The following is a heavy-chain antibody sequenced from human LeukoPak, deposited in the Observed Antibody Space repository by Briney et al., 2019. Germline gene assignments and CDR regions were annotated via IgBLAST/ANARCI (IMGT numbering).Heavy chain of an antibody. J-gene: IGHJ4*02. V-gene: IGHV3-64D*06. CDR1: GFTFSTYA. CDR3: VNARVPRAYSGKYLSYYS. D-gene: IGHD1-26*01. CDR2: ISSNGGST. Sequence: GGPLTHLYPPSGFTFSTYARHWVRQAPGKGLEYVSAISSNGGSTYYADSVKGRFTISRDNSKNTLYHQMSSLRAEDTAVYYCVNARVPRAYSGKYLSYYSWGQGTLVTVSS.